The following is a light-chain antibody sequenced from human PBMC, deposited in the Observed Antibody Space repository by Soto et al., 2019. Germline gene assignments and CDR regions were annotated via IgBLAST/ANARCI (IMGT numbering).Light chain of an antibody. V-gene: IGKV3-15*01. J-gene: IGKJ3*01. CDR2: GAS. CDR3: QQYNDWPRT. Sequence: VMTQSPATLSVSPGERATLSCGASQSLSSNLAWYQQKHGQAPRLLIYGASTRATGIPARFSGSGYGTEVNLTINSLQPEDFAVYYCQQYNDWPRTFGPGTKVDIK. CDR1: QSLSSN.